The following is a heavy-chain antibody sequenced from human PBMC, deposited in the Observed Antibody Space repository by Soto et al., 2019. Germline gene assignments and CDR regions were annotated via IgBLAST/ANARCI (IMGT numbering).Heavy chain of an antibody. CDR1: GFTFSSYG. V-gene: IGHV3-33*01. Sequence: QVQLVESGGGVVQPGRSLRLSCAASGFTFSSYGMHWVRQAPGKGLEWVAVIWYDGSNKDYADSVKGRFTISRDNSKNTLYLQMHRLRAEYTAGYYCARDFVEGHLVLGYFVYWGQGPLVTVSS. J-gene: IGHJ4*02. CDR2: IWYDGSNK. CDR3: ARDFVEGHLVLGYFVY. D-gene: IGHD3-3*02.